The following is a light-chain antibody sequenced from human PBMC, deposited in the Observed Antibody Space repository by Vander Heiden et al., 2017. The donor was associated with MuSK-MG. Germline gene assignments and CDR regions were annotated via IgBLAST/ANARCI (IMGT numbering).Light chain of an antibody. CDR3: QQYNNWPPPFT. J-gene: IGKJ3*01. V-gene: IGKV3-15*01. CDR2: GAS. CDR1: QSVNSN. Sequence: EIVMTQSPATLSVSPGERVTLSCRASQSVNSNLAWYQQKPGQAPRLLIYGASTRATGIPARFSGSGSGTEFTLTIGSLQSEDFAVYYCQQYNNWPPPFTFGPGTKVDIK.